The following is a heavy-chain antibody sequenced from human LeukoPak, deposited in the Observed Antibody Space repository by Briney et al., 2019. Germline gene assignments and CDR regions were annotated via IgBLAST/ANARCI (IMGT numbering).Heavy chain of an antibody. CDR3: VITIKISAFDI. CDR2: IYTSGST. D-gene: IGHD3-3*01. Sequence: PSETLSLTCTVSGGSISSYYWSWIRQPPGKGLEWIGHIYTSGSTNYNPSLKSRVAISVDTSKNQFALELSSVTAADTAVYYRVITIKISAFDIWGQGTMVTVSS. V-gene: IGHV4-4*08. CDR1: GGSISSYY. J-gene: IGHJ3*02.